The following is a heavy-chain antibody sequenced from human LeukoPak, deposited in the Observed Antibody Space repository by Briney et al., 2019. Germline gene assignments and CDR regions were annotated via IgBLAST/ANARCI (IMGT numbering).Heavy chain of an antibody. CDR1: GGTFSSYA. CDR3: ARGQLLQSYYYYYMDV. CDR2: VIPIFGTA. Sequence: SVKVSCKASGGTFSSYAISWVRQAPGQGLELMGGVIPIFGTANYAQKFQGRVTITTDESTSTAYMELSSLRSEDTAVYYCARGQLLQSYYYYYMDVWGKGTTVTVSS. D-gene: IGHD4-23*01. J-gene: IGHJ6*03. V-gene: IGHV1-69*05.